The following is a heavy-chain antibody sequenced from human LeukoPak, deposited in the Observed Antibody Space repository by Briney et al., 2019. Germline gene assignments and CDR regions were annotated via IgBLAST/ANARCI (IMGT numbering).Heavy chain of an antibody. J-gene: IGHJ4*02. V-gene: IGHV3-23*01. CDR1: GFTFSSYA. D-gene: IGHD4/OR15-4a*01. Sequence: GGSLRLSCAASGFTFSSYAMSWVRQAPGRGLEWVSGMSGNGVRTFYADSVKGRFTISRDNSENALYLQMNSLRAEDTAIYYCARDRMGLTSLGRSALDSWGQGILVIVSS. CDR2: MSGNGVRT. CDR3: ARDRMGLTSLGRSALDS.